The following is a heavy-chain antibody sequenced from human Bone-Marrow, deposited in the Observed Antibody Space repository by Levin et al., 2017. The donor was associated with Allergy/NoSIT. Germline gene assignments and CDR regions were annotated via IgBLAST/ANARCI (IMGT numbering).Heavy chain of an antibody. CDR1: GFSLSTSGVG. CDR2: IYWDNDK. Sequence: ESGPTLVKPPQTLTLTCTFSGFSLSTSGVGVGWIRQPPGKALEWLAFIYWDNDKRYSPSLKSRLTINKDTSKNQVVLIMTNMDPVDTATYFCAHRLVEARYSGWNGGYLDYWGQGTLVTVSS. CDR3: AHRLVEARYSGWNGGYLDY. J-gene: IGHJ4*02. V-gene: IGHV2-5*02. D-gene: IGHD6-19*01.